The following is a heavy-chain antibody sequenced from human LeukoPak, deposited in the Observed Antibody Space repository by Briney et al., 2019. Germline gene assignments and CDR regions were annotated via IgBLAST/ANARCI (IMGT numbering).Heavy chain of an antibody. CDR2: VSESGGST. CDR3: AKDRSYYGSGSLDY. V-gene: IGHV3-23*01. D-gene: IGHD3-10*01. CDR1: GFTFSTYA. J-gene: IGHJ4*02. Sequence: GGSLRLSCAVSGFTFSTYAMGWVRQVPGKGLEWVSSVSESGGSTYYADSVKGRFTISRDNSKNTLYLQMYSLTPEDTAVYYCAKDRSYYGSGSLDYWGQGTLVTVSS.